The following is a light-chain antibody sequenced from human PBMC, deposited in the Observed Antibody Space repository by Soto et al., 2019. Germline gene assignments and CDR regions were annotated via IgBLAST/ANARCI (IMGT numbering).Light chain of an antibody. CDR1: QSVSSSY. V-gene: IGKV3-20*01. J-gene: IGKJ3*01. Sequence: EIVLTQSPGTLSLSPGERATLSCRASQSVSSSYLAWYQQKPGQAHRLLIYGASSRATGIPGMFSGSGSGTDFTLSISRLEPEDFAVYYCQQYGRSPFTFGPGTKVDIK. CDR2: GAS. CDR3: QQYGRSPFT.